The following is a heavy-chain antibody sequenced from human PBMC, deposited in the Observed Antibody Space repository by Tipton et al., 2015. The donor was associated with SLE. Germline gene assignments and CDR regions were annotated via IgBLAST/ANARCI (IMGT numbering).Heavy chain of an antibody. D-gene: IGHD3-16*01. V-gene: IGHV1-8*01. J-gene: IGHJ5*02. CDR1: GYMFTTYD. Sequence: QLVQSGPEVKKPGASVKVSCKASGYMFTTYDIIWVRQATGQGLEWMGWMNPNSGNTGHAQKFQGRVTMTRNTSISTAYMELSSLRSEDTAVYYCATDLGGRRESWGQGTLVTVSS. CDR2: MNPNSGNT. CDR3: ATDLGGRRES.